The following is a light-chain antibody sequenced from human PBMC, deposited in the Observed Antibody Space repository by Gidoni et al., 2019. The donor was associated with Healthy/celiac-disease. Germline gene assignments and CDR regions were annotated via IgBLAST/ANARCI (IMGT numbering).Light chain of an antibody. CDR1: NIGSKS. CDR3: QVWDSSSDHRYV. CDR2: YDS. J-gene: IGLJ1*01. Sequence: SYVLTQQPSVSVAPGKTARITCGGHNIGSKSVHWYQQKPGQAPVLVIYYDSDRPSGIPERFSGSNSGNTATLTISRVEAGDEADYYCQVWDSSSDHRYVFGTGTKVTVL. V-gene: IGLV3-21*04.